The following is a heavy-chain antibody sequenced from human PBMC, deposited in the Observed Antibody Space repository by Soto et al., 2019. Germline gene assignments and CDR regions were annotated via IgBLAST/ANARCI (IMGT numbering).Heavy chain of an antibody. J-gene: IGHJ4*02. CDR2: ISSSSSTI. CDR1: GFSFRSYT. D-gene: IGHD3-16*02. V-gene: IGHV3-48*02. Sequence: EVQLVESGGGLVQPGGSLRLSCAASGFSFRSYTMTWVRQGPVKGLEWVSDISSSSSTIFYADSVKGRFTISRDNVKQSLDLQMNSLRDEDTAVYYCARVVEDYDNVRGTYRWIDYWGQGTLVTVSS. CDR3: ARVVEDYDNVRGTYRWIDY.